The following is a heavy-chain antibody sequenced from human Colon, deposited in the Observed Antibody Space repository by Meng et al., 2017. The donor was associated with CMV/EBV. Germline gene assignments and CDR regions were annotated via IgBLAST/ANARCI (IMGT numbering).Heavy chain of an antibody. D-gene: IGHD3-3*01. CDR3: ARRTYDFWSGYRDY. J-gene: IGHJ4*02. V-gene: IGHV4-38-2*01. Sequence: SETLSLTCAVSGFSISSNYYWGWIRQSPGKGLEWIGSINYSGSSSHNPSLKSRVTISVDTSKNDFSLRLTSVTAADTAVYYCARRTYDFWSGYRDYWGQGILVTVSS. CDR2: INYSGSS. CDR1: GFSISSNYY.